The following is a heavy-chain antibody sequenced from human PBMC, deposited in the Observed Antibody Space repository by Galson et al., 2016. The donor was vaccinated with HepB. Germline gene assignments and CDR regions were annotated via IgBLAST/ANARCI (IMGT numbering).Heavy chain of an antibody. CDR1: GFAFSDHY. D-gene: IGHD6-19*01. CDR3: AREGSVSGPDFDN. CDR2: TKDRPNSYTA. J-gene: IGHJ4*02. V-gene: IGHV3-72*01. Sequence: SLRLSCAASGFAFSDHYIDWVRQAPGKGLEWVGRTKDRPNSYTAEYAASVKGRFTISRDDSKNSVYRQMNSLKIEDTAVYYCAREGSVSGPDFDNWGRELWSPSP.